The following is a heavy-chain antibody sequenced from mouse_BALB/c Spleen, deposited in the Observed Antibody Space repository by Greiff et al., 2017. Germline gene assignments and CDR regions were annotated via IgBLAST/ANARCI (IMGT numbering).Heavy chain of an antibody. CDR2: IWAGGST. J-gene: IGHJ3*01. CDR1: GFSLTSYG. Sequence: QVQLQQSGPGLVQPSQSLSITCTVSGFSLTSYGVHWVRQPPGKGLEWLGVIWAGGSTNYNSALMSRLSISKDNSKSQVFLKMNSLQTDDTAMYYCARALHYDYDEGFAYWGQGTLVTVSA. CDR3: ARALHYDYDEGFAY. D-gene: IGHD2-4*01. V-gene: IGHV2-9*02.